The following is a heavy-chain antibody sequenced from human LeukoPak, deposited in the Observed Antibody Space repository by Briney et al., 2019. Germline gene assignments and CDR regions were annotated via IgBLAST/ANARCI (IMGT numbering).Heavy chain of an antibody. CDR3: ARRGLLGGYYYYYMDV. CDR2: MNPNSGNT. CDR1: GYTFTSYD. V-gene: IGHV1-8*03. J-gene: IGHJ6*03. Sequence: ASVKVSCKASGYTFTSYDINWVRQATGQGLEWMGWMNPNSGNTGCAQKFQGRVTITRNTSISTAYMELSSLRSEDTAVYYCARRGLLGGYYYYYMDVWGKGTTVTVSS. D-gene: IGHD2-21*01.